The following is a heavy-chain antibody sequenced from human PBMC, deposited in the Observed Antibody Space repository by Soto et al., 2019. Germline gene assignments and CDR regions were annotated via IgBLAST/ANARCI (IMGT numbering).Heavy chain of an antibody. CDR1: GITYSTYA. J-gene: IGHJ5*02. CDR2: INAGEGYT. CDR3: ARAISGYVT. V-gene: IGHV1-3*01. Sequence: QVHLVQSGAEVKHPGASVRVSCKASGITYSTYAIHWVRQAPGQGLEWMGWINAGEGYTRYSQGFQVRVTLTTVTSASTTYMDLSNLTFEDAAVYFCARAISGYVTWGQGTQVTVSS. D-gene: IGHD5-12*01.